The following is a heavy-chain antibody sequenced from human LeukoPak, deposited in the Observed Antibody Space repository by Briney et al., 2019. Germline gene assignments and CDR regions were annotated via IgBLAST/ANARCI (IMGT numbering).Heavy chain of an antibody. CDR1: GYTFTSYG. D-gene: IGHD3-10*01. V-gene: IGHV1-18*01. CDR3: ARGTITMVRGVIISHYYYGMDV. J-gene: IGHJ6*02. Sequence: GASVKVSCKASGYTFTSYGISWVRQAPGQGLEWMGWISAYNGNTNYAQELQGRVTMTTDTSTSTAYMELRSLRSDDTAVYYCARGTITMVRGVIISHYYYGMDVWGQGTTVTVSS. CDR2: ISAYNGNT.